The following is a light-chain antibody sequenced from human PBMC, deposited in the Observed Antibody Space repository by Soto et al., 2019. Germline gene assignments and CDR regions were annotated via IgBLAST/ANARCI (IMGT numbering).Light chain of an antibody. CDR1: NSDIGTYNY. CDR3: SSYTTGTSVV. CDR2: DVS. V-gene: IGLV2-14*01. Sequence: QLVLTQPASVSGSPGQSITISCTGTNSDIGTYNYVSWYQQYPGKAPKLMIYDVSNRPSGVSDRFSGSKSGNTASLTIAGLQAEDEADYYCSSYTTGTSVVFGGGTKLTVL. J-gene: IGLJ2*01.